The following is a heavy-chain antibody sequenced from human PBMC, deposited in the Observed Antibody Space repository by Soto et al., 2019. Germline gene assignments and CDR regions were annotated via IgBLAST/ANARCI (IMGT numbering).Heavy chain of an antibody. D-gene: IGHD6-19*01. CDR2: IYYSGST. CDR1: GGSISSGGYY. J-gene: IGHJ4*02. V-gene: IGHV4-31*03. CDR3: ARGSQVAEALYYFDY. Sequence: QVQLQESGPGLVKPSQTLSLTCTVSGGSISSGGYYWSWIRQHPGKGLEWIGYIYYSGSTSYNPSLKSRVTISVDTSKNQFSLTLSSVHAAATAVYYWARGSQVAEALYYFDYWGQGTLVTVSS.